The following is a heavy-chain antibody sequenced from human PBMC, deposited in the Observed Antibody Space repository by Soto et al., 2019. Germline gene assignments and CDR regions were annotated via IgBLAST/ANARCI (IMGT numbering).Heavy chain of an antibody. CDR1: GFTFSSYA. V-gene: IGHV3-30*04. Sequence: PGGSLRLSCAASGFTFSSYAMHWVRQAPGKGLEWVAFIAYDGRNKYYADSVKGRFTISRDNSKNTLYLQMNSLRIEDTAVYYCARELERVFDYWGQGTLVTVSS. CDR2: IAYDGRNK. J-gene: IGHJ4*02. CDR3: ARELERVFDY. D-gene: IGHD1-1*01.